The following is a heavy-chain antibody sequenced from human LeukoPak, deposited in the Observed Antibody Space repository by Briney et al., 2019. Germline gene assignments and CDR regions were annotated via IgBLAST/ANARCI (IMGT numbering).Heavy chain of an antibody. J-gene: IGHJ4*02. V-gene: IGHV3-30-3*01. D-gene: IGHD2-15*01. CDR2: ISYDGSNK. CDR3: ARDDHTKGYCSGGSCYSGPFDY. Sequence: GSLRLSCAASGFTFSSYAMHWVRQAPGKGLEWVAVISYDGSNKYYADSVKGRFTISRDNSKNTLYLQMNSLRAGDTAVYYCARDDHTKGYCSGGSCYSGPFDYWGQGTLVTVSS. CDR1: GFTFSSYA.